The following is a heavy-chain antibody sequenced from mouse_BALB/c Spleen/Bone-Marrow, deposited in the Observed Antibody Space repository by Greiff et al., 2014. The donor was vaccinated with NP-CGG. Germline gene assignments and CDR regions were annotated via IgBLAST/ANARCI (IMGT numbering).Heavy chain of an antibody. D-gene: IGHD1-1*01. Sequence: VQLKHSGPELVKPGASMKTSCKASGYSFTGYTMNWVKQSHGKNLEWIGLINPYNGGTSYNQKFKGKATLTVDKSSSTAYMELLSLTSEDSAVYYCARGDYYGSSSFAYWGQGTLVTVSA. CDR1: GYSFTGYT. V-gene: IGHV1-26*01. CDR3: ARGDYYGSSSFAY. CDR2: INPYNGGT. J-gene: IGHJ3*01.